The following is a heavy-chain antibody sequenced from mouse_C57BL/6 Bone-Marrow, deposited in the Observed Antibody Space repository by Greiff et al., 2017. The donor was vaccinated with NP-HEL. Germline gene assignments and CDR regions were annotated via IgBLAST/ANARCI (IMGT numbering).Heavy chain of an antibody. Sequence: EVQLVESGGGLVQPGGSLKLSCAASGIDFSRYWMSWVRRAPGKGLEWIGEINPDSSTINYAPSLKDKFIISRDNAKNTLYLQMSKVRSEDTALYYCARPPSYYGSSPYAMDYWGQGTSVTVSS. CDR3: ARPPSYYGSSPYAMDY. D-gene: IGHD1-1*01. J-gene: IGHJ4*01. CDR2: INPDSSTI. CDR1: GIDFSRYW. V-gene: IGHV4-1*01.